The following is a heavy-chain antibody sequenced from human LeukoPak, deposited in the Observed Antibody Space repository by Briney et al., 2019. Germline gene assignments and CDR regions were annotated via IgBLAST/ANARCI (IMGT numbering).Heavy chain of an antibody. CDR2: KSYDGSKK. D-gene: IGHD5-18*01. Sequence: GGSLRLSCAASGFTFSGYGMHWVRQAPGKGLEWVALKSYDGSKKYYADSVEGRFTISRDNSKNTLYLQMNSLRVEDTAVYYCAKGIQVWPRGIDYWGQGTLVTVSS. CDR1: GFTFSGYG. V-gene: IGHV3-30*18. J-gene: IGHJ4*02. CDR3: AKGIQVWPRGIDY.